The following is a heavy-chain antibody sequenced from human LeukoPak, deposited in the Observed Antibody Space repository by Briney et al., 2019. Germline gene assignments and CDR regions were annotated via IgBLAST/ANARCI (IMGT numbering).Heavy chain of an antibody. CDR2: INPSGGST. J-gene: IGHJ2*01. Sequence: GASVKVSCKASGYTFTSYYMHWVRQAPGQGLEWMGIINPSGGSTSYAQKFQGRVTMTRDTSTSTVYMELSSLRAEDTAVYYCAKDGAHYSQSGWYFDLWGRGTLVTVSS. D-gene: IGHD2-15*01. V-gene: IGHV1-46*01. CDR1: GYTFTSYY. CDR3: AKDGAHYSQSGWYFDL.